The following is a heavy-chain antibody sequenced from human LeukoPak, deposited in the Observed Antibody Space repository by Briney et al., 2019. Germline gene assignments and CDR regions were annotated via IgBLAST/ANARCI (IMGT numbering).Heavy chain of an antibody. D-gene: IGHD6-13*01. CDR2: LSGSGGST. V-gene: IGHV3-23*01. Sequence: GGSLRLSRAASGFTFSNHAIRWVRDAPGKGREWGSNLSGSGGSTYYADSVRGRHTISRDKSKNTLYLQMYSVIAADTAVYYCAKGLCSSSWYYFDYWGQGTLVTVSS. J-gene: IGHJ4*02. CDR1: GFTFSNHA. CDR3: AKGLCSSSWYYFDY.